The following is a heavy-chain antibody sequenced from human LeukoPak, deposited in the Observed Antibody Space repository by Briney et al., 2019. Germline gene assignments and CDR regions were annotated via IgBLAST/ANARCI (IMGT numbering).Heavy chain of an antibody. Sequence: PAGSLRLSCEASGFLFSDYTMNWVRQAPGKGLEWVSSVSYSGTYTFYASSVTRRFTIAKDNAKHFLYQQMDNLRVDDSAFYYCVRDLRFIGWSDWFDPWGQGTQVIVSS. D-gene: IGHD3-3*01. CDR2: VSYSGTYT. J-gene: IGHJ5*02. CDR1: GFLFSDYT. V-gene: IGHV3-21*01. CDR3: VRDLRFIGWSDWFDP.